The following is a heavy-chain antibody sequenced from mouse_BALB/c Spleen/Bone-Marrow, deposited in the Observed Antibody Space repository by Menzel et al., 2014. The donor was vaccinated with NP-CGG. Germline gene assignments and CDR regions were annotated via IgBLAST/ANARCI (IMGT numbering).Heavy chain of an antibody. CDR3: TRGGNWEDFDY. Sequence: EVQLVESGGGLVQPGGSRKLSCAVSGFTFSSFGMHWVRQAPERGLEWVAYISSGSSTILYADTVKGRFTISRDNPKNTLSLQMTSLRSEDTAMYYCTRGGNWEDFDYWGQGTTLTVSS. D-gene: IGHD4-1*01. V-gene: IGHV5-17*02. CDR1: GFTFSSFG. CDR2: ISSGSSTI. J-gene: IGHJ2*01.